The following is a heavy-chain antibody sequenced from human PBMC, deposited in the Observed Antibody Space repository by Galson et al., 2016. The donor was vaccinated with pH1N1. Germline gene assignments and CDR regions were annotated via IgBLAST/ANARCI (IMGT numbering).Heavy chain of an antibody. CDR1: GFTVSSTD. V-gene: IGHV3-53*01. D-gene: IGHD5-18*01. CDR2: LYTSGFT. J-gene: IGHJ6*02. Sequence: SLRLSCAASGFTVSSTDMSWVRQAPGKGLEWVSLLYTSGFTYYADSVKGRFTISRDNSKDTLYLQMNSLRAEDTAVYYCARDRWGHSYGLAGMDVWGQGTTVTVSS. CDR3: ARDRWGHSYGLAGMDV.